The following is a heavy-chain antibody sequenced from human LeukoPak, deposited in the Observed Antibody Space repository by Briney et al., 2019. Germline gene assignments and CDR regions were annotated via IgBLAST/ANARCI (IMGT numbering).Heavy chain of an antibody. CDR1: GYTFTGYY. CDR2: INTNTGNP. Sequence: ASVKVSCKASGYTFTGYYMHWVRQAPGQGLEWMGWINTNTGNPTYAQGFTGRFVFSLDTSVSTAYLQISSLKAEDTAVYYCARTFVVVADYYYYGMDVWGQGTTVTVSS. J-gene: IGHJ6*02. V-gene: IGHV7-4-1*02. CDR3: ARTFVVVADYYYYGMDV. D-gene: IGHD2-15*01.